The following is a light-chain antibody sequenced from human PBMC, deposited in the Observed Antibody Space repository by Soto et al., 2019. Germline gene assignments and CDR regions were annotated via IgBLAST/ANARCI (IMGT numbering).Light chain of an antibody. CDR3: SSYTTSNTQV. J-gene: IGLJ3*02. Sequence: ALTQPASVSGSPGQSITISCTGTSSDVGTYNYVSWYQHRPGKAPKLMIYDVSYRPSGVSNRFSGSKSANTASLTISGLQAEDEADYYCSSYTTSNTQVFGGGTKLTVL. CDR1: SSDVGTYNY. CDR2: DVS. V-gene: IGLV2-14*01.